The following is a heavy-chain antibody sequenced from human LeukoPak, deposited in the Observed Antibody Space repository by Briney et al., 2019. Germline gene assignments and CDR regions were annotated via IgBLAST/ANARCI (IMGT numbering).Heavy chain of an antibody. J-gene: IGHJ6*02. D-gene: IGHD1-1*01. CDR1: GGSISSYY. Sequence: SETLSLTCTVSGGSISSYYWSWIRQPAGKGLEWIGRIYTSGNTNYNPSLKSRATMSVDTSKNQFSLKLSSVTAADTAVYYCARGTDYYYYGMDVWGQGTTVTVSS. CDR2: IYTSGNT. CDR3: ARGTDYYYYGMDV. V-gene: IGHV4-4*07.